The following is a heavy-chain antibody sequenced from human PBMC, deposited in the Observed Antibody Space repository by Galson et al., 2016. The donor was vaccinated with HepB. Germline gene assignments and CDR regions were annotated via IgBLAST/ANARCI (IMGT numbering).Heavy chain of an antibody. V-gene: IGHV1-69*06. CDR1: GDTFSRYG. D-gene: IGHD5-12*01. Sequence: SGDTFSRYGIGWVRQAPRRGLEWMGGIIPFFGTANYAQNFEDRVTINADKSTSTAYMELSSLRYEDTAVYYCARVRVDYFDYWGQGTLVTVSS. CDR2: IIPFFGTA. CDR3: ARVRVDYFDY. J-gene: IGHJ4*02.